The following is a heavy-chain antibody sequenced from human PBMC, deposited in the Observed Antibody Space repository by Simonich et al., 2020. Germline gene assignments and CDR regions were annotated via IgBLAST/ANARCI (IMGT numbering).Heavy chain of an antibody. D-gene: IGHD6-6*01. CDR3: ARWAYSSSYFDY. J-gene: IGHJ4*02. CDR2: IYYSGST. CDR1: GGPISSSSYY. V-gene: IGHV4-39*01. Sequence: QLQLQESGPGLVKPSETLSLTCTVSGGPISSSSYYWGWIRPPPGKGLEWIGSIYYSGSTYYNPSLKSRVTISVDTSKNQFSLKLSSVTAADTAVYYCARWAYSSSYFDYWGQGTLVTVSS.